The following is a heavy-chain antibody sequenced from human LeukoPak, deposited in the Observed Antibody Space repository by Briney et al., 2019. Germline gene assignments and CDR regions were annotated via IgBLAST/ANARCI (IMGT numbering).Heavy chain of an antibody. V-gene: IGHV4-30-2*01. CDR1: GGSISSGGYS. J-gene: IGHJ4*02. CDR3: ARGGKYYDFWSGYWSQLDY. D-gene: IGHD3-3*01. Sequence: SETLSLTCAVSGGSISSGGYSWSWIRQPPGKGLEWIGYIYHSGSTYYNPSLKSRVTISVDRSKNQFSLKLSSVTAADTAVYYCARGGKYYDFWSGYWSQLDYWGQGTLVTVSS. CDR2: IYHSGST.